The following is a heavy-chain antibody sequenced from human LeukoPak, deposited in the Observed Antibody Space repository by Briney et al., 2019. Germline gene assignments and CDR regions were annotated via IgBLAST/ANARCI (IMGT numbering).Heavy chain of an antibody. CDR3: ARTILPALDY. V-gene: IGHV3-30*19. CDR2: IDYGGSYK. J-gene: IGHJ4*02. D-gene: IGHD2-2*01. CDR1: GFTFSTYG. Sequence: PGGSLRLSCAASGFTFSTYGMHWVRQAPGKGLEWVAFIDYGGSYKYYADSAKGRFTISIDNSRNTLYLQMNSLRVEDTAVYYCARTILPALDYWGQGTLVTVSS.